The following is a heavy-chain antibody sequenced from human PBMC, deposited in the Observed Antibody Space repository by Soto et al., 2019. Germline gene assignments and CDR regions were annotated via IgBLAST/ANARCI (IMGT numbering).Heavy chain of an antibody. Sequence: SVKVSCKASGGAFSSYAISWVLQAPGQGLEWMGGIIPIFGTANYEQKFQGRVTITADESTSTAYIELSSLRSEDTAVYYCARIGELRYGMDVWGQGTTVTVSS. CDR2: IIPIFGTA. D-gene: IGHD3-16*01. V-gene: IGHV1-69*13. J-gene: IGHJ6*02. CDR3: ARIGELRYGMDV. CDR1: GGAFSSYA.